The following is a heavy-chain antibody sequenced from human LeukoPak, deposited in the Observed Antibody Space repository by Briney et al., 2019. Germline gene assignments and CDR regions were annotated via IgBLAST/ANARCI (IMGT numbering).Heavy chain of an antibody. J-gene: IGHJ3*02. CDR3: ARGDHVRIYAESAFDI. CDR1: GYTFIDYY. Sequence: ASVKVSCKSSGYTFIDYYMHWVRQAPGQGLEWMGWINPNSGGTNYAQKFQDRVTMTRDTSISTAYMELSSLRSDDTAVYYCARGDHVRIYAESAFDIWGQGTMVTVSS. D-gene: IGHD5/OR15-5a*01. V-gene: IGHV1-2*02. CDR2: INPNSGGT.